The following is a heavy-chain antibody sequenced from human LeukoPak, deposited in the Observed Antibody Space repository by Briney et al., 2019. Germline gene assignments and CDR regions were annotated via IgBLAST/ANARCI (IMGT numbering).Heavy chain of an antibody. D-gene: IGHD2-2*01. CDR1: GFTVSSNY. J-gene: IGHJ4*02. V-gene: IGHV3-53*01. CDR2: IYSGGST. Sequence: PGGSLRLSCAASGFTVSSNYMSWVRQAPGKGLEWVSVIYSGGSTYYADSVKGRFTISRDNSKNTLYLQMNSLRAEDTAVYYCAKNVGGDIVVVPAARLPGGDYWGQGTLVTVSS. CDR3: AKNVGGDIVVVPAARLPGGDY.